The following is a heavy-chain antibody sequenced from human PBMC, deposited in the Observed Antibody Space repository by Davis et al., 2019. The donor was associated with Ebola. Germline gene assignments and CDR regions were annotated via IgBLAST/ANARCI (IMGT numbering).Heavy chain of an antibody. CDR2: IDPNSGGT. CDR3: ARRFYYGMEI. Sequence: ASVKVSCKGSGYIFTAFYLHWVRQAPGQGLEWMGWIDPNSGGTNYAQKFQDRVTMTSDTSITTAYMDLSSLTSDGTAIYYCARRFYYGMEIWGQGTTVAVSS. V-gene: IGHV1-2*02. CDR1: GYIFTAFY. J-gene: IGHJ6*02.